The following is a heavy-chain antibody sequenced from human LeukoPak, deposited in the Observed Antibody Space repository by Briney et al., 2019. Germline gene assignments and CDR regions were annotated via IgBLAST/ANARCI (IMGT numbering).Heavy chain of an antibody. J-gene: IGHJ4*02. V-gene: IGHV4-59*01. CDR2: ISYSGPT. CDR1: RGALSSYF. Sequence: GTLSLTRTVSRGALSSYFCSSIGQPPGKGVEAWGYISYSGPTNYNPSLKSRFTISIDTSKNQFSLNLTSVTATDTAVYYCARSGGKYSPLGYWSQGTLVTVSS. CDR3: ARSGGKYSPLGY. D-gene: IGHD3-16*01.